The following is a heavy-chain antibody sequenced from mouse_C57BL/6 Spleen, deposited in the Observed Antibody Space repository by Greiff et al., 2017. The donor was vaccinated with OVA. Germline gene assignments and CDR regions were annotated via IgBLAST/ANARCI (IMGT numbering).Heavy chain of an antibody. CDR2: ISYDGSN. CDR3: AREVLLDY. Sequence: ESGPGLVKPSQSLSLTCSVTGYSITSGYYWNWIRQFPGNKLEWMGYISYDGSNNYNPSLKNRISITRDTSKNQFFLKLNSVTTEDTATYYCAREVLLDYWGQGTTLTVSS. J-gene: IGHJ2*01. V-gene: IGHV3-6*01. CDR1: GYSITSGYY.